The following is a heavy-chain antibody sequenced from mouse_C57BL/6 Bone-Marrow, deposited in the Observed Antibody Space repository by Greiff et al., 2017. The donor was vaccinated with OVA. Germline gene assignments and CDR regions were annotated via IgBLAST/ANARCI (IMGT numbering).Heavy chain of an antibody. J-gene: IGHJ2*01. D-gene: IGHD3-2*02. V-gene: IGHV1-80*01. CDR3: ARSSSGY. CDR2: IYPGDGDT. Sequence: QVQLQQSGAELVKPGASVKISCKASGYAFSSYWMNWGKQGPGRGLGGIGQIYPGDGDTTYNGKFKGKATLTADKSASTAYMQLSSLTSEDSAVYFCARSSSGYWGQGTTLTVSS. CDR1: GYAFSSYW.